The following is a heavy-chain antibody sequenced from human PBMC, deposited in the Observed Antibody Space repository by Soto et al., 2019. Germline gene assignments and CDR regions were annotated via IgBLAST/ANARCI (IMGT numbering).Heavy chain of an antibody. CDR1: GLSITDSEMG. CDR2: IDSSGEK. V-gene: IGHV2-26*01. D-gene: IGHD6-19*01. CDR3: ARRHLAVAVSPWFDP. J-gene: IGHJ5*02. Sequence: QVTLKESGPVLVKPTETLTLRCTVSGLSITDSEMGVSWIRQPPGQPLEWLAHIDSSGEKSYRTFLKSRLAISKDTSKSQIVLNMTNMDPADTATYYCARRHLAVAVSPWFDPWGQGIPVPVSS.